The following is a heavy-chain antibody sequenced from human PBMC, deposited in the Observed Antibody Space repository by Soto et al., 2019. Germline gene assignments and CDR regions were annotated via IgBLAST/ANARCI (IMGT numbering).Heavy chain of an antibody. V-gene: IGHV1-69*01. CDR1: GGSFGTYA. J-gene: IGHJ6*02. D-gene: IGHD2-2*01. CDR2: IIANFGST. Sequence: QVQLVQSGAEVKKPGSSVKVSCKASGGSFGTYAVSWVRQAPGQGLEWMGAIIANFGSTNYAQKFQGRLTITADESTSTAYMELSRLKSEDTAVYYCAREDSSPFYYGVDVWGQGTTVTVSS. CDR3: AREDSSPFYYGVDV.